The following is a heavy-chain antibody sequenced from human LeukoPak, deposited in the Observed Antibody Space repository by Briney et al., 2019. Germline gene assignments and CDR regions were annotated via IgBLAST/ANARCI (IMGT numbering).Heavy chain of an antibody. CDR1: GFTFSNSW. V-gene: IGHV3-74*03. CDR3: ARDQTRAGPTTVDY. Sequence: PGGSLRLSCVASGFTFSNSWMHWVRQAPGKGLLWVSRISADGTNTKYADSVKGRFTISRDNAKNTLYLQMNTLRAEDTAVYYCARDQTRAGPTTVDYWGQGTLVTVSS. CDR2: ISADGTNT. J-gene: IGHJ4*02. D-gene: IGHD1-14*01.